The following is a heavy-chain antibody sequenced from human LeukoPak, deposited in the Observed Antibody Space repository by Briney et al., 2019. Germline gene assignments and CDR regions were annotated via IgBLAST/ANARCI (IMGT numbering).Heavy chain of an antibody. D-gene: IGHD1-1*01. V-gene: IGHV1-2*02. J-gene: IGHJ4*02. CDR3: ARYTELLGRHFDY. CDR1: GYTFTDYY. CDR2: INPLTGST. Sequence: ASVKVSCKASGYTFTDYYMHWVRQAPRQGLEWVGWINPLTGSTGYAQKFQGRLTMTRDTSISTTYMELTRLRSDDTAVYFCARYTELLGRHFDYWGQGTPVTVFS.